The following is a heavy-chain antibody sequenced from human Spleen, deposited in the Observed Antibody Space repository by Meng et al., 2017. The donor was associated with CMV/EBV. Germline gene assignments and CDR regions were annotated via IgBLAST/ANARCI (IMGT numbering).Heavy chain of an antibody. D-gene: IGHD6-13*01. CDR2: INHSGST. Sequence: SETLSLTCAVYGGSFSGYYWSWIRKPPGKGLEWIGEINHSGSTNYNPSLKSRVTISVDTSKNQFSLKLSSVTAADTAVYYCARGRGSSSWYYYYGMDVWGQGTTVTVSS. V-gene: IGHV4-34*01. J-gene: IGHJ6*02. CDR3: ARGRGSSSWYYYYGMDV. CDR1: GGSFSGYY.